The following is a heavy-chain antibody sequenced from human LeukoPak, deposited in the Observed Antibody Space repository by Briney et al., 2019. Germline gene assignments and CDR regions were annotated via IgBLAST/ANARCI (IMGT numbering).Heavy chain of an antibody. CDR3: ARVHVSGYACDY. Sequence: PSQTLSLTCAVYGGSFSGSYWSWIRQPPGKWLEWIGEINHSVSTNYNPSLRSRVSISVDTSKNQFSLKLSSVTAAGTAVYYCARVHVSGYACDYWGQGTLVTVSS. CDR1: GGSFSGSY. D-gene: IGHD5-12*01. J-gene: IGHJ4*02. V-gene: IGHV4-34*01. CDR2: INHSVST.